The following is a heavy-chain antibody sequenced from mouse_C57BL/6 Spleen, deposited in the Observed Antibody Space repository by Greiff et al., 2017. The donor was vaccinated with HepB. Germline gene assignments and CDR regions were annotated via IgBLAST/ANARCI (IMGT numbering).Heavy chain of an antibody. V-gene: IGHV1-52*01. CDR3: ARGESSGLAY. CDR2: IDPSDSET. CDR1: GYTFTSYW. J-gene: IGHJ3*01. Sequence: VQLQQSGAELVRPGSSVKLSCKASGYTFTSYWMHWVKQRPIQGLEWIGNIDPSDSETHYNQKFKDKATLTVDKSSSTAYMQLSSLTSEDSAVYYCARGESSGLAYWGQGTLVTVSA. D-gene: IGHD3-2*02.